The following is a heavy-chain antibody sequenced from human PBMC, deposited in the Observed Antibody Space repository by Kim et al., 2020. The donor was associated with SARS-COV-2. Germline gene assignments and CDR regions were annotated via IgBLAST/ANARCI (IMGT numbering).Heavy chain of an antibody. Sequence: GGSLRLSCAASGFSVSDNYMTWVRQAPGKGLEWVSALYSDGTPYYADAVRGRFIVSRDGSKNTLFLQMNGLRPEDAAMYFCTRYRYNTRDGWTGFDYWG. J-gene: IGHJ4*01. V-gene: IGHV3-53*05. D-gene: IGHD5-12*01. CDR1: GFSVSDNY. CDR2: LYSDGTP. CDR3: TRYRYNTRDGWTGFDY.